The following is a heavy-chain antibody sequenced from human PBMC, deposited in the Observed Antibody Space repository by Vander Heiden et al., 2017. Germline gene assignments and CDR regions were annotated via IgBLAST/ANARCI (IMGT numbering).Heavy chain of an antibody. J-gene: IGHJ5*02. CDR3: ARRGYDYVVGSDRYKGWFDP. V-gene: IGHV4-39*01. D-gene: IGHD3-16*02. CDR1: GGPISSSSYY. Sequence: QLQLQESGPGLVKPSETLSLTCTVSGGPISSSSYYWGWIRQPPGKGLEWIESIYYSGSNYYNPSIKRRGTRAVDTSKNQFSLKRSSVTAADTAVYYCARRGYDYVVGSDRYKGWFDPWGQGTLVTVSS. CDR2: IYYSGSN.